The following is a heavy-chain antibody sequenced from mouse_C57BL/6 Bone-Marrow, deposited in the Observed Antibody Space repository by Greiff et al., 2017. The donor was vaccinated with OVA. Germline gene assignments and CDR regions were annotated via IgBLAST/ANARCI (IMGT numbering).Heavy chain of an antibody. V-gene: IGHV10-1*01. CDR3: VRPHLLGFAY. D-gene: IGHD2-1*01. CDR1: GFSFNTYA. Sequence: EVQLVESGGGLVQPKGSLKLSCAASGFSFNTYAMNWVRQAPGKGLEWVARIRSKSNNYATYYADSVKDRFTISRDDSESMLYLQMNNLKTEDTAMYYCVRPHLLGFAYWGQGTLVTVSA. J-gene: IGHJ3*01. CDR2: IRSKSNNYAT.